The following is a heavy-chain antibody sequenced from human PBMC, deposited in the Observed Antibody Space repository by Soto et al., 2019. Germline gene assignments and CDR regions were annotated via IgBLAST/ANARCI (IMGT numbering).Heavy chain of an antibody. CDR3: ARRYYGSGIHFDY. V-gene: IGHV4-34*01. J-gene: IGHJ4*02. D-gene: IGHD3-10*01. Sequence: SETLSLTCAVYGGSFSGYYWTWIRQPPGKGLEWIGEMNRSGSTNYNSSLKSRVTIPVDTSQNQFSLNLSSVTAADTAVYYCARRYYGSGIHFDYWGQGTLVTVSS. CDR2: MNRSGST. CDR1: GGSFSGYY.